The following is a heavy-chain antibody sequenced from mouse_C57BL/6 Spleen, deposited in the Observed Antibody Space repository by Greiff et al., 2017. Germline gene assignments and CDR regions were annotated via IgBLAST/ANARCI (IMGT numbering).Heavy chain of an antibody. V-gene: IGHV2-2*01. CDR3: ARIGLGQSLSFAY. D-gene: IGHD4-1*01. Sequence: QVQLKESGPGLVQPSQSLSITCTVSGFSLTSYDVHWVRQSPGKGLEWLGVIWSGGSTDYNAAFISRLSISKDNSKSQVFFKMNSLQADDTAIYYCARIGLGQSLSFAYWGQGTLVTVSA. CDR2: IWSGGST. J-gene: IGHJ3*01. CDR1: GFSLTSYD.